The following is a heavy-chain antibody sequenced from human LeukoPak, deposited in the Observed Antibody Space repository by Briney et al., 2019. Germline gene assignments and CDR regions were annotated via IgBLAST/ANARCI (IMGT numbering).Heavy chain of an antibody. CDR3: ARVITPNYYGMDV. V-gene: IGHV3-72*01. D-gene: IGHD5-24*01. CDR2: TRNKANSYTT. Sequence: GGSLRLSCAASGFTFSDHYMDWVRQAPGEGLEWVGRTRNKANSYTTEYAASVKGRFTISRDDSKNSLYLQMNSLKTEDTAVYYCARVITPNYYGMDVWGQGTTVTVSS. J-gene: IGHJ6*02. CDR1: GFTFSDHY.